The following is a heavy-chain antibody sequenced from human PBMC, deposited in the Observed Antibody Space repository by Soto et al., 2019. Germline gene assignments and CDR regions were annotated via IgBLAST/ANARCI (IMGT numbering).Heavy chain of an antibody. CDR2: ISYDGTDK. J-gene: IGHJ6*02. V-gene: IGHV3-30*18. CDR1: GFTFSSYG. D-gene: IGHD5-18*01. Sequence: QVQLVESGGGVVQPGRSLRLSCAASGFTFSSYGIHWVRQAPGKGLEWVALISYDGTDKYYADSVKGRFTISRDNSKNTLYRQMSSLGPEDTAVYYCVKERYAQLWLEDYGMDVWGQGTTVTV. CDR3: VKERYAQLWLEDYGMDV.